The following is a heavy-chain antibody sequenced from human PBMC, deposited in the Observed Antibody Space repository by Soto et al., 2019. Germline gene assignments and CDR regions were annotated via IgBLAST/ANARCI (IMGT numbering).Heavy chain of an antibody. Sequence: EVQLVESGGGLVKPGGSLRLSCAASGFTFSSYSMNWVRQAPGKGLEWVSSISSSSSYIYYAVSVKGRFTISRDNAKNSLYLQGNSLRAEDTAVYYCAREGIAAALDYWGQGTLVTVSS. V-gene: IGHV3-21*01. D-gene: IGHD6-13*01. CDR1: GFTFSSYS. J-gene: IGHJ4*02. CDR2: ISSSSSYI. CDR3: AREGIAAALDY.